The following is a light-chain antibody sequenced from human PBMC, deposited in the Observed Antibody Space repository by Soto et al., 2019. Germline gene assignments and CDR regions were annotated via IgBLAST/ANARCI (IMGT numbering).Light chain of an antibody. J-gene: IGLJ2*01. CDR1: SSDVGGYNY. CDR2: DVS. V-gene: IGLV2-14*03. CDR3: SSYTSRSTVV. Sequence: QSALTQPASVSGSPGQSITLSCTGTSSDVGGYNYVSWYQQHPGKAPKLMIYDVSNRPSGVSNRFSGSKSGNTASLTISGLQAEDEAEYYCSSYTSRSTVVFGGGTKVTVL.